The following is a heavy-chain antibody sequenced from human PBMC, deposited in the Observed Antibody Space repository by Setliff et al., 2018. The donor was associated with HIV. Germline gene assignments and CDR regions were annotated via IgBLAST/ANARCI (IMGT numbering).Heavy chain of an antibody. CDR3: AREGISGSYFDY. Sequence: ASVKVSCKASATFTNVDIHWLRRATGQGLEWMGRMNPNSGVSGYGQKFQGRVTMTRDTSISTAYMELSRLKSDDAAVYYCAREGISGSYFDYWGQGTLVTVSS. V-gene: IGHV1-2*06. CDR1: ATFTNVD. D-gene: IGHD1-26*01. J-gene: IGHJ4*02. CDR2: MNPNSGVS.